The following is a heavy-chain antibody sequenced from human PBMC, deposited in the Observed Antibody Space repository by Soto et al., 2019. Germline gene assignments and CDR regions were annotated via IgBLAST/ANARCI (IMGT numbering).Heavy chain of an antibody. CDR2: ISAYKGNT. J-gene: IGHJ3*02. CDR1: GYTFTNYG. Sequence: QVQLVQSGAEVKKPGASVKVSCKASGYTFTNYGISWVRQAPGQGLEWMGWISAYKGNTNYVQKLQGRVTMTTDISKSTAYMELRSLRSDDTDVYYWARDDEPDRWTDAFEIWGQGTMVTVSS. V-gene: IGHV1-18*01. CDR3: ARDDEPDRWTDAFEI.